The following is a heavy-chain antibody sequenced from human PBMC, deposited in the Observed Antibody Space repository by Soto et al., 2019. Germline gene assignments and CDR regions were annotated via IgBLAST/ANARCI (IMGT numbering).Heavy chain of an antibody. CDR3: ARNLVLRYFDWLLSGAWFDP. Sequence: QVQLVQSGAEVKKPGASVKVSCKASGYTFTSYGISWVRQAPGQGLEWMGWISAYNGNTNYAQKLQGRVTMTTDTSTSTAYMELRSLRSDDTAVYYCARNLVLRYFDWLLSGAWFDPWGQGTLVTVSS. D-gene: IGHD3-9*01. J-gene: IGHJ5*02. V-gene: IGHV1-18*04. CDR1: GYTFTSYG. CDR2: ISAYNGNT.